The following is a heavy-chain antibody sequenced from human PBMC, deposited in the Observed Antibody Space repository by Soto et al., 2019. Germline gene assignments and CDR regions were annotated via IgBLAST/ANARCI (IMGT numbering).Heavy chain of an antibody. Sequence: GGSLRLSCAASGFTFSNYAMSWVRQAPGKGLEWVSGISGSGSNTYYADSVKGRFTISRDNSKNTLYLQMNSLRVEDTAVYYCAKPTIRGTTIKHWFDPWGQGTLVTVSS. D-gene: IGHD1-26*01. CDR1: GFTFSNYA. CDR2: ISGSGSNT. J-gene: IGHJ5*02. CDR3: AKPTIRGTTIKHWFDP. V-gene: IGHV3-23*01.